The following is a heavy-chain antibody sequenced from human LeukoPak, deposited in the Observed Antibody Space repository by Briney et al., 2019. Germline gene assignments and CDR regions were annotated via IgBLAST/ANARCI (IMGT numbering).Heavy chain of an antibody. CDR1: GYRFTSYW. Sequence: GESLKISCQASGYRFTSYWIGWVRQMPGKGLEWMGIIYPGDSDTRYSPSFQGQVTISIDRSINTAYLQWSSLKASDTAIYYCASPQAAYCGGDCYSPWGQGTMVTVSS. CDR2: IYPGDSDT. V-gene: IGHV5-51*01. J-gene: IGHJ3*01. CDR3: ASPQAAYCGGDCYSP. D-gene: IGHD2-21*02.